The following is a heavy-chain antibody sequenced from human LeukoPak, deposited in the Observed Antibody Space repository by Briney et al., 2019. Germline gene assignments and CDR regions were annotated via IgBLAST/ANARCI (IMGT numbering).Heavy chain of an antibody. J-gene: IGHJ4*02. CDR2: IYYSGST. D-gene: IGHD5-18*01. CDR1: GGSTSSSSYY. CDR3: ARGRGTAMVSGY. Sequence: SETLSLTCTVSGGSTSSSSYYWGWIRQPPGKGLEWIGSIYYSGSTYYNPSLKSRFTISVDTSKNQFSLKLSSVTAADTAVYYCARGRGTAMVSGYWGQGTLVTVSS. V-gene: IGHV4-39*07.